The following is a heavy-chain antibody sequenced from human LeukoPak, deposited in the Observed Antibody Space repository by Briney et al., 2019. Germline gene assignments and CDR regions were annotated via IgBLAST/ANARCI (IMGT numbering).Heavy chain of an antibody. CDR2: ITRSSSNL. V-gene: IGHV3-69-1*02. CDR3: ARNFDS. CDR1: GFIFSDYY. Sequence: GGSLRLSCAASGFIFSDYYMSWIRQAPGKGLEWLSTITRSSSNLYYADSVKGRFTTSRDDAKDSVYLQMENLRVEDTAIYYCARNFDSWGQGTLVTVSS. J-gene: IGHJ4*02.